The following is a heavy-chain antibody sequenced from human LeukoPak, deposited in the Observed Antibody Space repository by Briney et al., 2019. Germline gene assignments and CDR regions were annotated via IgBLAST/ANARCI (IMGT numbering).Heavy chain of an antibody. CDR3: ATGYSSGWYFYFQY. D-gene: IGHD6-19*01. V-gene: IGHV3-21*01. CDR2: ISSSSSYI. CDR1: GFTFSSYS. J-gene: IGHJ1*01. Sequence: TGGSLRLSCAASGFTFSSYSMNWVRQAPGKGLEWVSSISSSSSYIYYADSVKGRFTISRDNAKNSLYLRMDSLRAEDTAVYYCATGYSSGWYFYFQYWGQGTLVTVSS.